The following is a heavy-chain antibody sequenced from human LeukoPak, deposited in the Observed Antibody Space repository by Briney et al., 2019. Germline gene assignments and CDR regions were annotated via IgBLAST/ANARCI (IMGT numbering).Heavy chain of an antibody. CDR3: ARVLRVYSNGWIWFDP. CDR2: IYYSGST. D-gene: IGHD6-19*01. Sequence: RASETLSLTCTVSGGSISSYYWSWIRQPPGKGLEWIGYIYYSGSTNYNPSLKSRVTISVDTSKNQFSLKLSSVTAADTAVYYCARVLRVYSNGWIWFDPWGQGTLVTVSS. V-gene: IGHV4-59*01. CDR1: GGSISSYY. J-gene: IGHJ5*02.